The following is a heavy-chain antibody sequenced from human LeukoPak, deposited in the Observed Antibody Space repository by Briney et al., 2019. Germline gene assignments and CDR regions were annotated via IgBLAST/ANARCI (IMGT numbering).Heavy chain of an antibody. CDR1: GGSIISSNYY. V-gene: IGHV4-39*01. CDR3: ASTLGFLPYRRFDY. D-gene: IGHD3-3*01. CDR2: IYQSGSGSS. Sequence: ASETLSLTCSVSGGSIISSNYYWGWIRQPPGKGLEWIGSIYQSGSGSSYYNPSLKSRVTIFGDTSKNQFFLRLSSVTAADTAVYYCASTLGFLPYRRFDYWGQGTLVTVPS. J-gene: IGHJ4*02.